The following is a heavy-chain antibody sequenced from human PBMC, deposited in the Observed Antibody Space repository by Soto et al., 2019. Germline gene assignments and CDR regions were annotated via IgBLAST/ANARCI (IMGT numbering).Heavy chain of an antibody. CDR3: ARGKYIVAAIDYFDY. CDR1: GAYVSSAGYS. J-gene: IGHJ4*02. V-gene: IGHV4-30-4*07. D-gene: IGHD5-12*01. CDR2: VYQSGRT. Sequence: SETLSLTCSVSGAYVSSAGYSWSWIRQPPGKGLEWIGYVYQSGRTYGSVTTSYNPSLKSRVTISVDRSTNQFSLKLISVTAADMAVYFCARGKYIVAAIDYFDYWGQGSLVTVSS.